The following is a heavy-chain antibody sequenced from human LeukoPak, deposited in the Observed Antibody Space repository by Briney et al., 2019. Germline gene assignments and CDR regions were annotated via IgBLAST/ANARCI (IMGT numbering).Heavy chain of an antibody. CDR2: FYADGST. CDR1: GGSMSADY. V-gene: IGHV4-59*01. D-gene: IGHD2-21*02. Sequence: SETLSLTGTVSGGSMSADYWCWIRQSPGMRLEWIGYFYADGSTGYNPSLKSRVTISVDTSKNQFSLKVNSVTAADTAVYYCATVAVESDIDHWGQGILVTVSS. CDR3: ATVAVESDIDH. J-gene: IGHJ4*02.